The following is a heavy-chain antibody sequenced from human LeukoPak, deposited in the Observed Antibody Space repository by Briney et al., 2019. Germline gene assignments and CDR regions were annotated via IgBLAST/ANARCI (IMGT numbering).Heavy chain of an antibody. CDR3: ARVRSSGWYMLFDY. CDR2: ISAYNGNT. V-gene: IGHV1-18*01. D-gene: IGHD6-19*01. Sequence: ASVKVSCKASGYTFTNFGISWVRQAPGQGLEWMGWISAYNGNTNYAQRLQGRVTMTRDTSTSTVYMELSSLRSEDTAVYYCARVRSSGWYMLFDYWGQGTLVTVSS. CDR1: GYTFTNFG. J-gene: IGHJ4*02.